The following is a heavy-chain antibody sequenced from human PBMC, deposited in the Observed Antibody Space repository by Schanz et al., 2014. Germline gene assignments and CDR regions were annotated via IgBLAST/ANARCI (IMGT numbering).Heavy chain of an antibody. D-gene: IGHD2-8*01. CDR1: GFTFNNYD. CDR3: TKDTIGYQKPIDV. CDR2: ISGGGGSA. J-gene: IGHJ6*02. V-gene: IGHV3-23*04. Sequence: EVQLVESGGGLVQPGGSLRLSCAASGFTFNNYDMNWVRLVPGKGLECVSGISGGGGSAYYADSVKGRFTISRDNSKNTLYLQMSSLRAEDTAVYYCTKDTIGYQKPIDVWGQGTTVTVSS.